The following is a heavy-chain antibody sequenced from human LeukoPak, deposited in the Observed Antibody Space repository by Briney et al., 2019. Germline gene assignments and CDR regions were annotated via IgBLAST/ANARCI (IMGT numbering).Heavy chain of an antibody. D-gene: IGHD2-21*01. CDR2: ISGSGGST. CDR1: GFTFSTYG. J-gene: IGHJ4*02. CDR3: AKAPVTSCRGAYCYPFDS. V-gene: IGHV3-23*01. Sequence: PGGSLRLSCAASGFTFSTYGLSWVRQAPGKGLEWVSGISGSGGSTYYADSVKGRFTISRDNSKNTLYLQMNSLRAEDAAVYFCAKAPVTSCRGAYCYPFDSWGQGTLVTVSS.